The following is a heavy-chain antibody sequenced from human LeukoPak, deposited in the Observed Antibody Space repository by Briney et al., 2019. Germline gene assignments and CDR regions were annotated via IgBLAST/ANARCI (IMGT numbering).Heavy chain of an antibody. J-gene: IGHJ1*01. CDR2: IKQDGSEK. CDR3: ARDILPGFWSGPQGYFQH. V-gene: IGHV3-7*01. D-gene: IGHD3-3*01. Sequence: GGSLRLSCAASGFTFSSYWMSWVRQAPGKGLEWVANIKQDGSEKYYVDSVKGRFTISRDNAKNSLYLQMNSLRAEDTAVYYCARDILPGFWSGPQGYFQHWGQGTLVTVSS. CDR1: GFTFSSYW.